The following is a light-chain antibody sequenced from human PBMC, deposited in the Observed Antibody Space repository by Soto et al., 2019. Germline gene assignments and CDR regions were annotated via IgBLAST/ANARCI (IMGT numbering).Light chain of an antibody. CDR2: GAS. CDR1: QSVSSN. V-gene: IGKV3-15*01. J-gene: IGKJ1*01. Sequence: EIVLTQSPATLSVSPGERATLSCRASQSVSSNLAWYQQKPGQAPRLLIHGASTRATGIPARFSGSGSGTEFTLTISSLQSEDFTLYYCQQYNTWPPTWKFGQGTKV. CDR3: QQYNTWPPTWK.